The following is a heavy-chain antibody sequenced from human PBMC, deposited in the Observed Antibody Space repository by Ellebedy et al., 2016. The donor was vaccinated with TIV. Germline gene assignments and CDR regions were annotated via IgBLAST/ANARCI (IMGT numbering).Heavy chain of an antibody. CDR3: ATGELGNSGSYPLDY. Sequence: ASVKVSCKVSGYTLTELSMHRVRQAPGKGLEWMGGFDPEDGETIYAQKFQGRVTMTEDTSTDTAYMELSSLRSEDTAVYYCATGELGNSGSYPLDYWGQGTLVTVSS. V-gene: IGHV1-24*01. CDR2: FDPEDGET. CDR1: GYTLTELS. J-gene: IGHJ4*02. D-gene: IGHD1-26*01.